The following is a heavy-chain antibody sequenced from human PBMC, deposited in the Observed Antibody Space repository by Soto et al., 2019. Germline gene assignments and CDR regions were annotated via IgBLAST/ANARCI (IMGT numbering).Heavy chain of an antibody. J-gene: IGHJ4*02. Sequence: QVQLQQWGAGLLKPSETLSLTCAVYGGSFSGYYWSWIRQPPGKGLEWIGEINHSGSTNYNPSLKSRVTRSVDTSKNQFSLKLSSVTAADTAVYYCARVWYDFWSGIKILDYWGQGTLVTVSS. V-gene: IGHV4-34*01. CDR3: ARVWYDFWSGIKILDY. CDR1: GGSFSGYY. CDR2: INHSGST. D-gene: IGHD3-3*01.